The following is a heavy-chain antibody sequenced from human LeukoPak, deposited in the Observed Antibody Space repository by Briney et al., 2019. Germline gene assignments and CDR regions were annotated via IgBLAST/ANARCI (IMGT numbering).Heavy chain of an antibody. D-gene: IGHD3-22*01. CDR3: ARGHYYDSSGYYDQGPRNDY. V-gene: IGHV4-34*01. Sequence: SETLSLTCTVSGGSISSYYWSWIRQPPGKGLEWIGEINHSGSTNYNPSLKSRVTISVDTSKNQFSLKLSSVTAADTAVYYCARGHYYDSSGYYDQGPRNDYWGQGTLVTVSS. J-gene: IGHJ4*02. CDR2: INHSGST. CDR1: GGSISSYY.